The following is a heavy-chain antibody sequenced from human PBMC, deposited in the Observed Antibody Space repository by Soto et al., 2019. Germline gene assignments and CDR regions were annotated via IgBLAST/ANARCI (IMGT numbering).Heavy chain of an antibody. V-gene: IGHV4-34*01. Sequence: SETLSLTCAVYGGSFSGYYWSWIRQPPGKGLEWIGEINHSGSTNYNPSLKSRVTISVDTSKNQFSLKLSSVTAADTAVYYCARGPRYCSGGSCHNAGGYYYYMDVWGKGTTVTVSS. D-gene: IGHD2-15*01. CDR2: INHSGST. CDR3: ARGPRYCSGGSCHNAGGYYYYMDV. J-gene: IGHJ6*03. CDR1: GGSFSGYY.